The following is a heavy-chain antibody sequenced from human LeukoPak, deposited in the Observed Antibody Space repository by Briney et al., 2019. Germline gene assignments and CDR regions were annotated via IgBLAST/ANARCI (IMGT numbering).Heavy chain of an antibody. CDR3: AKGDSSGYPLFDY. J-gene: IGHJ4*02. Sequence: PGGSLRLSCAASGFTFSSYGMHWVRQAPGKGLEWVAFIRYDGSNKYYADSVKGRFTISRDNSKNTLYLQMNSLRAEDTAVYYCAKGDSSGYPLFDYWGQETLVTVSS. CDR2: IRYDGSNK. V-gene: IGHV3-30*02. CDR1: GFTFSSYG. D-gene: IGHD3-22*01.